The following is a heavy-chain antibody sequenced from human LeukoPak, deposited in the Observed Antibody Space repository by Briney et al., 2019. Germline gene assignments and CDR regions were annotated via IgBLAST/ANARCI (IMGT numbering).Heavy chain of an antibody. CDR2: IYSGGST. D-gene: IGHD6-13*01. CDR3: ARETSSSWSNFDY. V-gene: IGHV3-53*01. J-gene: IGHJ4*02. CDR1: GFTVSSNY. Sequence: GGSLRLSCAASGFTVSSNYMSWVRQAPGKGLDWVSVIYSGGSTYYADSVKGRFTISRDNSKNTLYLQMNSLRAEDTAVYYCARETSSSWSNFDYWGQGTLVTVSS.